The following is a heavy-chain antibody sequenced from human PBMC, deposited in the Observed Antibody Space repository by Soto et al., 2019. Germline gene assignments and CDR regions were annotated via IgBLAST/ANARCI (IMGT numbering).Heavy chain of an antibody. CDR2: ISYDGSNT. Sequence: PGGSLRLSCAASGFTFSSYGMHWVRQAPGKGLEWVAIISYDGSNTYYADSVKGRFTISRDNAKNSLYLQMNYLRAEDTAFYYCVRDRHLRYYDEQGADLWGRGTLVTVSS. CDR3: VRDRHLRYYDEQGADL. V-gene: IGHV3-30*03. CDR1: GFTFSSYG. J-gene: IGHJ2*01. D-gene: IGHD3-9*01.